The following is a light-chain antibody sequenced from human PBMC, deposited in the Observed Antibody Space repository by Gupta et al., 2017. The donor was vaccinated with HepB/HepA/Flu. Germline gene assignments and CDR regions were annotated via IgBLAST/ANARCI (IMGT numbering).Light chain of an antibody. CDR2: GAY. J-gene: IGKJ3*01. Sequence: IVLTQSPGTLSLSPGERATLSCRASQSVSSSYLAWYQQKPGQAPRLLIYGAYSRATGIPDRFSCSGSGTDFTLTISRLEPEDFAVYYCQQYGSSLGFTFGPGTKVDIK. CDR3: QQYGSSLGFT. CDR1: QSVSSSY. V-gene: IGKV3-20*01.